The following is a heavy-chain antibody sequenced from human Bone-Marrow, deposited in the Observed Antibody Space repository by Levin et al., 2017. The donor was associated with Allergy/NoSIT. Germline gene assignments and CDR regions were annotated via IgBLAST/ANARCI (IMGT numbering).Heavy chain of an antibody. CDR2: INPNNGDT. CDR1: GYMFSGHY. V-gene: IGHV1-2*02. Sequence: ASVKVSCKASGYMFSGHYIHWVRQAPGQGLQWIGWINPNNGDTKYAEVIQGRIILARDTSTSTAYLQLNSLLSDDTAVYYCARGGSGTYPNYFHYGLDVWGQGTTV. J-gene: IGHJ6*02. D-gene: IGHD3-10*01. CDR3: ARGGSGTYPNYFHYGLDV.